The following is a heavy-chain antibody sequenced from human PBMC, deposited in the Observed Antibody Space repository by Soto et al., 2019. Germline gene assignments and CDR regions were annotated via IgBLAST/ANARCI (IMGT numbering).Heavy chain of an antibody. Sequence: HPGGSLRLSCSGSGFTFGDYAMNWVRQAPGKGLEWIGSIRTKTYRATTEKAASVRGRFTISRDDSKNIAYLQMNSLKIEDTAVYYCTRADMIGHYGTSGLWQGTLRYFDYWGQGTLVTVSS. D-gene: IGHD2-8*01. J-gene: IGHJ4*02. CDR1: GFTFGDYA. CDR2: IRTKTYRATT. V-gene: IGHV3-49*04. CDR3: TRADMIGHYGTSGLWQGTLRYFDY.